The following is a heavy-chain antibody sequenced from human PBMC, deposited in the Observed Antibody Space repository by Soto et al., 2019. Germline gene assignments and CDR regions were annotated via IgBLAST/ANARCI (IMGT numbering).Heavy chain of an antibody. J-gene: IGHJ4*02. CDR2: IYYSGST. D-gene: IGHD2-15*01. Sequence: SETLSLTCTVSGGSISSYYWSWIRQPPGKGLEWIGYIYYSGSTNYNPSLKSRVTISVDTSKNQFSLKLSSVTAADTAVYYCARASLKLWLGPDYWGRGTLVTGSS. CDR3: ARASLKLWLGPDY. CDR1: GGSISSYY. V-gene: IGHV4-59*01.